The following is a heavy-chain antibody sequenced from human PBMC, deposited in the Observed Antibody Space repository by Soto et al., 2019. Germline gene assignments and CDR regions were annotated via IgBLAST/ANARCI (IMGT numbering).Heavy chain of an antibody. V-gene: IGHV4-59*01. CDR2: IYYSGST. D-gene: IGHD2-21*01. CDR1: GGSISSYY. J-gene: IGHJ4*02. CDR3: TRGGDPYKTGH. Sequence: TSETLSLTCTVSGGSISSYYWSWIRQPPGKGLEWIGYIYYSGSTNYSPSLKGRVTMSVDTSKNQFSLKLTSVNTADTAIYYCTRGGDPYKTGHWGQGTLVTVSS.